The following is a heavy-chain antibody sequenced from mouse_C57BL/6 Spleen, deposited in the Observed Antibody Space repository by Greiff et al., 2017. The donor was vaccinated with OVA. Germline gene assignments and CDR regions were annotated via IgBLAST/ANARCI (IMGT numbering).Heavy chain of an antibody. J-gene: IGHJ1*03. Sequence: VKLMESGPGLVAPSQSLSITCTVSGFSLTSYGVHWVRQPPGKGLEWLVVIWSDGSTTYNSALKSRLSISKDNSKSQVFLKMNSLQTDDTAMYYCARHYYGSSDWYFDVWGTGTTVTVSS. V-gene: IGHV2-6-1*01. D-gene: IGHD1-1*01. CDR1: GFSLTSYG. CDR2: IWSDGST. CDR3: ARHYYGSSDWYFDV.